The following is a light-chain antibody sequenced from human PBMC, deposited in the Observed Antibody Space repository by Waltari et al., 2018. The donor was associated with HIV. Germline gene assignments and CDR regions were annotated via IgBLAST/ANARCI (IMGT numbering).Light chain of an antibody. V-gene: IGLV3-1*01. CDR2: QDS. CDR1: KLGDKY. Sequence: SYELTQPPSVSVSPGQTVSITCSGDKLGDKYACWYQQKPGQSPVLVIYQDSKRPSGIPERFSGSNSGNTATLTISGTQAMDEADYYCQAWDSSSWVFGGGTKLTVL. J-gene: IGLJ3*02. CDR3: QAWDSSSWV.